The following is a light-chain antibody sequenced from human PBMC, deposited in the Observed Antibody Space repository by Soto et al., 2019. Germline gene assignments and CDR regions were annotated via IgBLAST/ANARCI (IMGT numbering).Light chain of an antibody. Sequence: QSALTQPASVSGSPGQSITISSTGTRSDVGGYNYVSWFQQHPGKAPKLMISDVSNRPSGVSNRFSGSNSGNTAYLTISGLQAEDEADYYCLSYTTSSTAYVFGTGTKVTVL. CDR3: LSYTTSSTAYV. CDR1: RSDVGGYNY. J-gene: IGLJ1*01. CDR2: DVS. V-gene: IGLV2-14*01.